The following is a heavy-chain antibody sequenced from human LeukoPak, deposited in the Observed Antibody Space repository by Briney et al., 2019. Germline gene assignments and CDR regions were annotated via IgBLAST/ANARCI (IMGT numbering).Heavy chain of an antibody. CDR2: INADGRET. D-gene: IGHD1-26*01. Sequence: GGSLRLSCVASGFTFNTYSMAWVRQAPGKGLEWVANINADGRETNYVASVKGRFTISRDNAKTSLYLQLNSLRDEDTAVYYCAKDQRWESPHYLDSWGQGTLVTVSS. CDR1: GFTFNTYS. V-gene: IGHV3-7*03. J-gene: IGHJ4*02. CDR3: AKDQRWESPHYLDS.